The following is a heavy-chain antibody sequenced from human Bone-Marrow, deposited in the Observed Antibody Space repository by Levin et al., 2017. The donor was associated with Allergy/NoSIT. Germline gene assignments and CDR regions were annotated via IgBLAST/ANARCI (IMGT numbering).Heavy chain of an antibody. CDR1: GASFSGYS. CDR3: ARSGNRNYFDTSASYLAY. D-gene: IGHD3-22*01. J-gene: IGHJ4*02. CDR2: INHSGGA. Sequence: SETLSLTCAVSGASFSGYSYTWIRQPPGRGLEWIGEINHSGGATYNPSLKSRVTISVDTSKSQFSLKLSSVTAADTAVYYCARSGNRNYFDTSASYLAYWGQGTLVTVPS. V-gene: IGHV4-34*01.